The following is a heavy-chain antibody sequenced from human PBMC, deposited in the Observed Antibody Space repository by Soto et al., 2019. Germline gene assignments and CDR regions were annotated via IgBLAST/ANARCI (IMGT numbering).Heavy chain of an antibody. CDR3: ERGQEGVVATH. CDR2: IKDGGYT. CDR1: GGSLSGFY. J-gene: IGHJ4*02. V-gene: IGHV4-34*01. D-gene: IGHD5-12*01. Sequence: QVQLQQWGAGLLKPSETLSLNCAVNGGSLSGFYWSWIRQPPGKGLEWIGEIKDGGYTNYSPSLNSXXTXSXARSNNQFSLRLNSVTAADTGVYYCERGQEGVVATHWDQGALVTVSS.